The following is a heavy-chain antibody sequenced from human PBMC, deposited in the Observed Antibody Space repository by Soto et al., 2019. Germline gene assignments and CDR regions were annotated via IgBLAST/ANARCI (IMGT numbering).Heavy chain of an antibody. V-gene: IGHV3-73*02. CDR3: TAGPTLAGAWYGLWDGY. Sequence: EVQLVESGGGLVQPGGSLKLSCAASGFTFSGSAMHWVRQASGKGLEWVGRIRSKANSYATAYAASVKGRFTISRDDSKKTAYRQMNSLKTEDTAVYYCTAGPTLAGAWYGLWDGYWGQGTLVTVST. J-gene: IGHJ4*02. CDR2: IRSKANSYAT. D-gene: IGHD6-13*01. CDR1: GFTFSGSA.